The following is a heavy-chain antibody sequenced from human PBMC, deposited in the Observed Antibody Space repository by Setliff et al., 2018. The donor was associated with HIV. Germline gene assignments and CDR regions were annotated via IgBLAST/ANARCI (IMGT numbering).Heavy chain of an antibody. V-gene: IGHV7-4-1*02. CDR3: ARGGSSWFGWFDP. CDR1: GYTFNTYP. J-gene: IGHJ5*02. D-gene: IGHD6-13*01. Sequence: ASVKVSCKASGYTFNTYPINWIRQAPGQGLEWMGWINTNTGSPRFAQGFRGRFVFSLATSVSTAFLEISTLKAEDTAVYYCARGGSSWFGWFDPWGQGTLVTVSS. CDR2: INTNTGSP.